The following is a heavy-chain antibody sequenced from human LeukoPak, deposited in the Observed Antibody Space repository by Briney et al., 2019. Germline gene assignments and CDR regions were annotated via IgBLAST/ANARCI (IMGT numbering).Heavy chain of an antibody. V-gene: IGHV4-4*02. J-gene: IGHJ3*02. CDR2: IYYSGST. CDR3: ARRGMMNAFDI. CDR1: GGSISSSNW. Sequence: PSGTLSLTCAVSGGSISSSNWWSWVRQPPGKGLEWIGSIYYSGSTYYNPSLKSRVTISVDTSKNQFFLKLNSVTAADTTVYYCARRGMMNAFDIWGQGTMVTVSS. D-gene: IGHD3-16*01.